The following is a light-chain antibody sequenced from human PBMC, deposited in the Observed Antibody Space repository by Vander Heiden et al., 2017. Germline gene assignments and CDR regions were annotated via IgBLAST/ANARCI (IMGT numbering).Light chain of an antibody. V-gene: IGKV1-39*01. Sequence: DIQMTQSPPSLSASLGDRVTTTCRASQSINSYLNWYQQKTGKAPKLLVAAASKWQSGVRSRFSGSGSGSDFTLTIIRLQPEAFATYYWQQSSSSMTFGSGTKVEIK. J-gene: IGKJ4*01. CDR1: QSINSY. CDR2: AAS. CDR3: QQSSSSMT.